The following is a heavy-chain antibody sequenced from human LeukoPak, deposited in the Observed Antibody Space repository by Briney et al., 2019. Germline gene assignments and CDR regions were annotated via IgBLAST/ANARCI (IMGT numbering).Heavy chain of an antibody. CDR3: ASEIYYYDSKRGEFDY. D-gene: IGHD3-22*01. Sequence: GRSLRLSCAASGFTFSSYAMHWVRQAPGKGLEWVAVISYDGSNKYYADSVKGRFTISRDNAKNSLYLQMNSLRAEDTAVYYCASEIYYYDSKRGEFDYWGQGTLVTVSS. CDR1: GFTFSSYA. CDR2: ISYDGSNK. J-gene: IGHJ4*02. V-gene: IGHV3-30*04.